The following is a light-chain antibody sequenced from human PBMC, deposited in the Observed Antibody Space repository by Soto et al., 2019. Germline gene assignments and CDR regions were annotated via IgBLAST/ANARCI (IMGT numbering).Light chain of an antibody. CDR1: QSVSSY. CDR3: QQRSNWPALT. V-gene: IGKV3-11*01. CDR2: DVS. J-gene: IGKJ4*01. Sequence: EIVLTQSPATLSLSPGERATLSCRASQSVSSYLAWNQQKPGQAPRLLIYDVSNRATGTPARFSGSGSGTDFNLTISGLEPEDVAVSYCQQRSNWPALTVGVGTKVESK.